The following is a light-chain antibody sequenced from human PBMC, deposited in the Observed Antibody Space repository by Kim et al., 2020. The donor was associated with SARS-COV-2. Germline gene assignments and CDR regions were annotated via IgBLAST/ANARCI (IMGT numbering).Light chain of an antibody. J-gene: IGKJ1*01. CDR3: QQYDDWPPWT. CDR2: EAS. V-gene: IGKV3-15*01. CDR1: QNIYSR. Sequence: SPGESSTHSSRASQNIYSRLVWLQQKPGKAPRVLILEASARATDVPARFRCSGSGTEFTLTISRMRLEDFAVYFCQQYDDWPPWTFGQGTKVDIK.